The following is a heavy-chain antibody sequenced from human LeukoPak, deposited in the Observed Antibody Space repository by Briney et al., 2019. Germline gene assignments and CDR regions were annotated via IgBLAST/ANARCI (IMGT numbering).Heavy chain of an antibody. CDR3: AKGYSYGDYYYYYGMDV. J-gene: IGHJ6*02. Sequence: GGSLRLSCAASGFTFSSYGMHWVRQAPGKGLEWVAVISYDGSNKHYADSVKGRFTISRDNSKNTLYLQMNSLRAEDTAVYYCAKGYSYGDYYYYYGMDVWGQGTTVTVSS. CDR1: GFTFSSYG. CDR2: ISYDGSNK. D-gene: IGHD5-18*01. V-gene: IGHV3-30*18.